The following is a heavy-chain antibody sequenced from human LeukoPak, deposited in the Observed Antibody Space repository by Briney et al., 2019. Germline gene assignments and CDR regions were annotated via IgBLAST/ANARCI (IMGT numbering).Heavy chain of an antibody. V-gene: IGHV1-2*02. CDR1: GYTFTGYY. J-gene: IGHJ6*02. CDR2: INPNSSGT. Sequence: ASVKVSCKASGYTFTGYYMHWVRQAPGQGLEWMGWINPNSSGTNYAQKFQGRVTMTRDTSTSTVYMELSSLRSEDTAVYYCARYSTNYGMDVWGQGTTVTVSS. CDR3: ARYSTNYGMDV. D-gene: IGHD6-13*01.